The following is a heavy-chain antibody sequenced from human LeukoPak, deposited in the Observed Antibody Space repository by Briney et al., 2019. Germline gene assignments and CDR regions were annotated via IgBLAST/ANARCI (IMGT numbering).Heavy chain of an antibody. CDR3: TRLGDDARGFDY. J-gene: IGHJ4*02. CDR1: GYTFTGYY. Sequence: ASVKVSFKAPGYTFTGYYMHWVRQAPGQGLEWMGWINPNSGDTNYAQKLQGRVTMTSDTSISTAYLELTRLRSDDTAVYYCTRLGDDARGFDYWGARTLVTVSS. D-gene: IGHD3-10*01. V-gene: IGHV1-2*02. CDR2: INPNSGDT.